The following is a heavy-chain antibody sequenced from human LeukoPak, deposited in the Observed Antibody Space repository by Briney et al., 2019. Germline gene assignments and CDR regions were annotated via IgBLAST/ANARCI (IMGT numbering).Heavy chain of an antibody. D-gene: IGHD4/OR15-4a*01. J-gene: IGHJ3*02. V-gene: IGHV3-21*01. Sequence: GGSLRLSCAASGFTFSSYSMNWVRQAPGKGLEWVSSISSGGNYIYYADSVKGRFTISRDTAKHSLYLQMNSLKAEDTAVYYCATDDPRAQGAYAFDIWGQGTMVTVSS. CDR3: ATDDPRAQGAYAFDI. CDR1: GFTFSSYS. CDR2: ISSGGNYI.